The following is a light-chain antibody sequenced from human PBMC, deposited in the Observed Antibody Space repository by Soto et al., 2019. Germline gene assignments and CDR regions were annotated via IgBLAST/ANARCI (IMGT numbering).Light chain of an antibody. J-gene: IGKJ4*01. CDR3: QQFSSYPLT. CDR1: QSVSSSQ. Sequence: EIVLTQSPGTLSLSPGEGATLSCRAGQSVSSSQLAWYQQKPGQAPRLLVYGASSRATGIPERFSGSVSETDFTLSISRLEPEDFAVYYCQQFSSYPLTFGGGTKVDIK. CDR2: GAS. V-gene: IGKV3-20*01.